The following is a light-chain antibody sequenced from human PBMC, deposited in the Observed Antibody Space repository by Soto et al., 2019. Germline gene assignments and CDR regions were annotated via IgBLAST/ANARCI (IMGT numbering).Light chain of an antibody. CDR1: QSIRSY. V-gene: IGKV1-39*01. J-gene: IGKJ1*01. CDR2: AAS. CDR3: QQSHTTPWT. Sequence: DIQMTQSPSSLSASVGDRVTITCRASQSIRSYLNWYQQKPGKAPKLLIYAASSLQSGVPSRFSGSGSGTDFTLTISSLQPGDFATYHCQQSHTTPWTFGQGTKVEIK.